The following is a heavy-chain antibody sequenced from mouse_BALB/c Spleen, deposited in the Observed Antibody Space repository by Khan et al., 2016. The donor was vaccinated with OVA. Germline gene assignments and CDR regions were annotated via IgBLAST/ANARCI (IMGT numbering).Heavy chain of an antibody. D-gene: IGHD4-1*01. J-gene: IGHJ3*01. CDR3: ASHLTGSFAY. Sequence: EVELVESGGDLVKPGGSLKLSCAASGFIFSSYSMSWVRQTPDKRLEWVATISSGGDYTYCPDSVKGRFTISRDDAKNTLYLQMSSLKSEDTAMYYCASHLTGSFAYWGQGTLVTVSA. CDR2: ISSGGDYT. V-gene: IGHV5-6*01. CDR1: GFIFSSYS.